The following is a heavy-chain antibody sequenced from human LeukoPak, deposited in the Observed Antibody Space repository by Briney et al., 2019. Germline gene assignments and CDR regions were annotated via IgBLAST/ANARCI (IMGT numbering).Heavy chain of an antibody. Sequence: ASVKVSCKASGYTFTGYYMHWVRQAPGQGLEWMGWINPNSGGTNYAQKFQGRVTMTRDTSISTAYMELSRLRSDDTAVYYCARDKRDQLTPWGYDYWGQGTLVTVSS. CDR2: INPNSGGT. CDR1: GYTFTGYY. J-gene: IGHJ4*02. CDR3: ARDKRDQLTPWGYDY. D-gene: IGHD2-2*01. V-gene: IGHV1-2*02.